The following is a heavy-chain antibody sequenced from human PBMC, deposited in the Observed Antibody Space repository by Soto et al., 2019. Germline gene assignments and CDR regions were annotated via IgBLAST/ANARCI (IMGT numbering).Heavy chain of an antibody. J-gene: IGHJ1*01. CDR2: IYYSGTT. V-gene: IGHV4-31*03. CDR1: GGSISSGDYY. CDR3: ARTSGDYGLSKYFQH. D-gene: IGHD4-17*01. Sequence: QVQLQESGPGLVEPSQTLSLICTVSGGSISSGDYYWSWIRQLPGKGLEWIGYIYYSGTTFHNPSLKSRVSISVDTSKNLFSLKLSPMTAADTAVYYCARTSGDYGLSKYFQHWGQGTLVTVSS.